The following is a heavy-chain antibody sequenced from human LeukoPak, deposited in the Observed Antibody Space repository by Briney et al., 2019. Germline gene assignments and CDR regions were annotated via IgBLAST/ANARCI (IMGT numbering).Heavy chain of an antibody. V-gene: IGHV3-23*01. D-gene: IGHD3-10*02. CDR2: LSPSGGIT. CDR3: AKGVNYFVLEY. J-gene: IGHJ4*02. Sequence: GGSLRLSCAASGFTFSTYAMSWVRQAPGKGLEWVSALSPSGGITYYEDSVKGRFTISRDNSKNTLYLQMNSLRAEDTAVYYCAKGVNYFVLEYWGQGTQVTISS. CDR1: GFTFSTYA.